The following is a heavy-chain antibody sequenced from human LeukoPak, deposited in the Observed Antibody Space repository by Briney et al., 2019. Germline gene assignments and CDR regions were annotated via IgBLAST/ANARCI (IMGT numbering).Heavy chain of an antibody. V-gene: IGHV3-15*01. CDR2: IKAKADGGTT. D-gene: IGHD1-7*01. J-gene: IGHJ4*02. Sequence: GGSLRLSCAGSGFTFSSFAMSWVRQAPGKGLEWVGRIKAKADGGTTDYASPVKGRFTISRDDSKNTLYLQMNSLKTEDTAVYYCTTVRTYWGQGTLLTVSS. CDR3: TTVRTY. CDR1: GFTFSSFA.